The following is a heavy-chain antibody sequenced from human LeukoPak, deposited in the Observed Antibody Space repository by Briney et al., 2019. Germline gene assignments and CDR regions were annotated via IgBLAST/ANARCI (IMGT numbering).Heavy chain of an antibody. CDR3: ARTTNWFDP. CDR2: IYHTGST. Sequence: GLEWIGFIYHTGSTNYNPSLKSRVTLSVDTSKNQFSLRLSSVTAADTAVYYCARTTNWFDPWGQGTLVTVSS. D-gene: IGHD1-14*01. V-gene: IGHV4-59*12. J-gene: IGHJ5*02.